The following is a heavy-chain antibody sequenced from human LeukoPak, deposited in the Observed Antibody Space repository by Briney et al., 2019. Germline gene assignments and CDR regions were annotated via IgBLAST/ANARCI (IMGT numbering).Heavy chain of an antibody. CDR1: GFTFSTYW. D-gene: IGHD6-6*01. V-gene: IGHV3-74*01. CDR3: ARITTARSFDY. J-gene: IGHJ4*02. Sequence: GGSLRLSCAASGFTFSTYWMHWVRQAPGKGLVWVSRINSDGSSTTYADSVKGRFTISRDNGKNTLYLQMNSLRAEDTAAYYCARITTARSFDYWGQGTVVTVSS. CDR2: INSDGSST.